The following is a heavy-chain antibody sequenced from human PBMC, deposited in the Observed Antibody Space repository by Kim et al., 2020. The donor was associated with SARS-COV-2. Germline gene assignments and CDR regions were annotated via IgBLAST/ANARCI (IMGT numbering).Heavy chain of an antibody. J-gene: IGHJ3*02. Sequence: GGSLRLSCAASGFTFSSYGMHWVRQAPGKGLEWVAVIWYDGSNKYYADSVKGRFTISRDNSKNTLYLQMNSLRAEDTAVYYCAKVFRSGHLANDAFDIWGQGTMVTVSS. CDR2: IWYDGSNK. D-gene: IGHD3-3*01. CDR3: AKVFRSGHLANDAFDI. V-gene: IGHV3-33*06. CDR1: GFTFSSYG.